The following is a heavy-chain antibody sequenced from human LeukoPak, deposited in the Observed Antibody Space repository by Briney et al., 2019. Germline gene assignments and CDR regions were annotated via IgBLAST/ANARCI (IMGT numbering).Heavy chain of an antibody. CDR3: ARVSGGLNDY. D-gene: IGHD3-10*01. CDR2: ISSSSSTI. Sequence: PGGSLRLSCAASGFTFSSYSMNWVRQAPGKGLEWVSYISSSSSTIYYADSVKGRFTISGDNAKNSLYLQMNSLRAEDTAVYYCARVSGGLNDYWGQGTLVTVSS. V-gene: IGHV3-48*01. J-gene: IGHJ4*02. CDR1: GFTFSSYS.